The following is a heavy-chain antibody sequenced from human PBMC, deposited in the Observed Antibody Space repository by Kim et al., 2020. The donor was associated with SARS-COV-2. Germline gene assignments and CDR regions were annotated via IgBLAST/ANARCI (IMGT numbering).Heavy chain of an antibody. J-gene: IGHJ4*02. CDR1: GGSISSSSYY. D-gene: IGHD6-25*01. CDR3: ARHFILQRGAGDY. CDR2: IYYSGST. V-gene: IGHV4-39*01. Sequence: SETLSLTCTVSGGSISSSSYYWGWIRQPPGKGLEWIGSIYYSGSTYYNPSLKSRVTISVDTSKNQFSLKLSSVTAADTAGYYCARHFILQRGAGDYWGQGTLVTVSS.